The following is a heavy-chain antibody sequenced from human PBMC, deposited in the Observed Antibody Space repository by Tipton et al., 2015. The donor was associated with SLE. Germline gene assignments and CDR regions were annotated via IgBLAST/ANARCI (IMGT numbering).Heavy chain of an antibody. CDR3: ARDPYDSWSDYQATFDY. D-gene: IGHD3-3*01. J-gene: IGHJ4*02. CDR2: IYYTGST. V-gene: IGHV4-59*12. Sequence: TLSLTCTVSGGSISRYYWSWIRQPPGKGLEWIGYIYYTGSTHYNPSLQSRVSMSVDTSKNQFSLKLTSVTAADTAVYYCARDPYDSWSDYQATFDYWGQGTLVTVSP. CDR1: GGSISRYY.